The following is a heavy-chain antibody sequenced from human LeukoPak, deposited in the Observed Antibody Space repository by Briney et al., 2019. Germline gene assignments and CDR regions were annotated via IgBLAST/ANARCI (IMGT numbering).Heavy chain of an antibody. D-gene: IGHD2-21*02. Sequence: ASVKVSCTASGGTFSSYAISWVRQAPGQGLEWMGGIIPIFGTANYAQKFQGRVTITTDESTSTAYMELSSLRSEDTAVYYCARCGGDCLSYWYFDLWGRGTLVTVSS. J-gene: IGHJ2*01. V-gene: IGHV1-69*05. CDR2: IIPIFGTA. CDR1: GGTFSSYA. CDR3: ARCGGDCLSYWYFDL.